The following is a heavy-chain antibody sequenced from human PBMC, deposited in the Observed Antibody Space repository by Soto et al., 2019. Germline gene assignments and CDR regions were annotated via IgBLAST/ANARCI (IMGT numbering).Heavy chain of an antibody. J-gene: IGHJ4*02. Sequence: GGSLRLSCAASAFTFSSYGMHWVRQAPGKGLEWVAVISYDGSNKYYADSVKGRFTISRDTSKNTLYLQMNSLRAEDTAVYYCAKDKDYGDENDYWGQGTLVTGSS. CDR2: ISYDGSNK. V-gene: IGHV3-30*18. CDR3: AKDKDYGDENDY. CDR1: AFTFSSYG. D-gene: IGHD4-17*01.